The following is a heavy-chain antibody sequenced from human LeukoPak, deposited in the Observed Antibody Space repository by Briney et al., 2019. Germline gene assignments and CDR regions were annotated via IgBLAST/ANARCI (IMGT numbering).Heavy chain of an antibody. V-gene: IGHV3-7*01. J-gene: IGHJ4*02. CDR2: IKHDGSEK. Sequence: PGGSLRLSCAASGFTFSSYAMSWARQAPGKGLEWVANIKHDGSEKYYVDSVKGRFTISRDNAKNSLYLQMNSLRAEDTAVFYCARDHWGPGDYWGQGTLVTVSS. CDR3: ARDHWGPGDY. D-gene: IGHD3-16*01. CDR1: GFTFSSYA.